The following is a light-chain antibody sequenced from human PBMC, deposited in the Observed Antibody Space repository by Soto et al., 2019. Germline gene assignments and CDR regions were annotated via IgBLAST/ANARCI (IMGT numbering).Light chain of an antibody. Sequence: DIQLTQSPSCLSASVGDRGTITCRASQEINTYLDWYQQKPGKAPKLLIFAASTLQNGVPSRFSGSGSGTEFTVTITSLQPEDFATYYCQQRKSYPITFGQGTRLEIK. J-gene: IGKJ5*01. CDR3: QQRKSYPIT. CDR2: AAS. CDR1: QEINTY. V-gene: IGKV1-9*01.